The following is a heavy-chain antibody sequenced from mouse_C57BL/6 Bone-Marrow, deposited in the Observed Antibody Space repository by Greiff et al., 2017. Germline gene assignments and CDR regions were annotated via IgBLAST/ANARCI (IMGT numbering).Heavy chain of an antibody. CDR1: GFNIKDDY. Sequence: EVQLQQSGAELVRPGASVKLSCTASGFNIKDDYMHWVKQRPEQGLEWIGWIDPENGDNEYASEFQGKATITADTSSNTAYMQLSCLTSEDSAVYFCANDGYYVRVWFAYWGQGTLVTVSA. D-gene: IGHD2-3*01. J-gene: IGHJ3*01. CDR2: IDPENGDN. V-gene: IGHV14-4*01. CDR3: ANDGYYVRVWFAY.